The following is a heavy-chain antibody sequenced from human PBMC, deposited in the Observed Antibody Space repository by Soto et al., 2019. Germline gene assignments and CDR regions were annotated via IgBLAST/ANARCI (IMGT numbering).Heavy chain of an antibody. Sequence: QVQLVESGGGVVQPGRSLRLSCAASGFTFSSYGMHWVRQAPGKGLEWVAVIWYDGSNKYYADSVKGRFTISRDNSKNTLYLQMNSLRAEDTAVYYCAREVGDCTNGVCSDYWGQGTLVTVSS. CDR2: IWYDGSNK. CDR1: GFTFSSYG. V-gene: IGHV3-33*01. D-gene: IGHD2-8*01. J-gene: IGHJ4*02. CDR3: AREVGDCTNGVCSDY.